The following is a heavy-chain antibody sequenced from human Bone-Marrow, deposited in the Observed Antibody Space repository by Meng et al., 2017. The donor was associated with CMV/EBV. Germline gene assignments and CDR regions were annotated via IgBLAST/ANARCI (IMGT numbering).Heavy chain of an antibody. CDR1: GFTFSNYV. D-gene: IGHD6-13*01. Sequence: GESLKISCAASGFTFSNYVMTWVRQAPGKGLEWVSTISGSGGGTYYADSVKGRFTISRDNSKNTLYLQMNTLRAEDTAVYYCAKGKGIAAAGTPDNWGQGQRVNGAS. CDR3: AKGKGIAAAGTPDN. V-gene: IGHV3-23*01. CDR2: ISGSGGGT. J-gene: IGHJ4*02.